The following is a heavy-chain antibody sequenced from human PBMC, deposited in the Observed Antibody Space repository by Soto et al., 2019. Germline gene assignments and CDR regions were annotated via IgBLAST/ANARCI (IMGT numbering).Heavy chain of an antibody. CDR3: ARDSASFYYDILTGYQNWFDP. J-gene: IGHJ5*02. V-gene: IGHV1-2*02. Sequence: GASVKVSCKASGYTFTGYYMHWVRQAPGQGLEWMGWINPNSGGTNYAQKFQGRVTMTRDTSISTAYMELSRLRSDDTAVYYCARDSASFYYDILTGYQNWFDPWGQGTLVTVSS. D-gene: IGHD3-9*01. CDR2: INPNSGGT. CDR1: GYTFTGYY.